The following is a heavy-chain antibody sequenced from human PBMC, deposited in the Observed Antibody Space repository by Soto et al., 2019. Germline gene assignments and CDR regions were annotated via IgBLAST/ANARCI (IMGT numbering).Heavy chain of an antibody. J-gene: IGHJ4*01. V-gene: IGHV6-1*01. D-gene: IGHD1-26*01. CDR2: TYYRSKWYY. Sequence: SQNLSLTCAITGDSVSSNSAGWSWVRQSPSRGLEWLGRTYYRSKWYYEYAVSVRGRITINPDTSKNQYSLQLNSVTPEDTAVYFCARGQQYSGRIFDYWGQGTLVTVYS. CDR3: ARGQQYSGRIFDY. CDR1: GDSVSSNSAG.